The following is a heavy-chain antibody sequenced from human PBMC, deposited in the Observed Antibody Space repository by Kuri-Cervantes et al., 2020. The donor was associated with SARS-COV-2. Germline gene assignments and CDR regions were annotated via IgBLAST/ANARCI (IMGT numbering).Heavy chain of an antibody. D-gene: IGHD7-27*01. CDR2: MNPDTGNA. Sequence: ASVKVSCKASGYTFTNNDVNWLRQASGQGLEWMGWMNPDTGNAGYAQKFQGRVTMTRITSISTAYMELSSLRSEDTAVYYCARDLRLGNSLDYWGQGTLVTVSS. V-gene: IGHV1-8*02. CDR3: ARDLRLGNSLDY. J-gene: IGHJ4*02. CDR1: GYTFTNND.